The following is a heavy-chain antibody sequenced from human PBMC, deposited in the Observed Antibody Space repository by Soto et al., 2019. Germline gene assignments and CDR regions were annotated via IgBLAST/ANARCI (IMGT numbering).Heavy chain of an antibody. CDR1: GGSISSGGYY. V-gene: IGHV4-31*03. CDR3: ARTLSLGNWFDP. CDR2: IYYSGST. Sequence: SETLSLTCTVSGGSISSGGYYWSWIRQHPGKGLEWIGYIYYSGSTYYNPSLKSRVTISVDTSKNQFSLKLSSVTAADTAVYYCARTLSLGNWFDPWGQGTLVTVSS. J-gene: IGHJ5*02.